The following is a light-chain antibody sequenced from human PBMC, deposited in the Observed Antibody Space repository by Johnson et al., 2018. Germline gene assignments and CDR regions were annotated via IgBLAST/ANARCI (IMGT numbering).Light chain of an antibody. CDR3: GTWDSSLSAGNV. V-gene: IGLV1-51*02. J-gene: IGLJ1*01. CDR1: SSNIGNNY. Sequence: QSVLTQPPSVSVAPGQKVTISCSGSSSNIGNNYVSWYQQLPGTAPKLLIYENNKRPSGFPDRFSGPKSGTSATLCITGLQTRDEADYYCGTWDSSLSAGNVFGTGTKVTVL. CDR2: ENN.